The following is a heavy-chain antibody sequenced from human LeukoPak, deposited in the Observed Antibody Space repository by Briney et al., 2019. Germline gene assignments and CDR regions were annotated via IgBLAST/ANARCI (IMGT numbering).Heavy chain of an antibody. V-gene: IGHV4-34*01. CDR2: INRSGST. J-gene: IGHJ4*02. CDR3: ARALIAPFFDY. Sequence: SETLSLTCAVYGESFSGYYWSWIRQPPGKGLEWIGEINRSGSTNYNPSLKSRVTISVDTSKNQFSLKLSSVTAADTAVYYCARALIAPFFDYWGQGTLVTVSS. CDR1: GESFSGYY. D-gene: IGHD3-16*01.